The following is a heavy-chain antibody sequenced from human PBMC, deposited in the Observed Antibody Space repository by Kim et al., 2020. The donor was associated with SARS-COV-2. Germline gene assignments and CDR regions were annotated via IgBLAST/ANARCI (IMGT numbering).Heavy chain of an antibody. D-gene: IGHD3-3*01. J-gene: IGHJ6*02. CDR3: SRSDSYYDFLLGV. CDR1: GFTFSSYA. V-gene: IGHV3-23*01. Sequence: GGSLRLSCAASGFTFSSYAMTWVRRAPGKGLEWVSSISGTTGRTYYADSVKGRFTISRDNSRNTLDLQMNSLRAEDTAIYYCSRSDSYYDFLLGVWGQGTTVTVSS. CDR2: ISGTTGRT.